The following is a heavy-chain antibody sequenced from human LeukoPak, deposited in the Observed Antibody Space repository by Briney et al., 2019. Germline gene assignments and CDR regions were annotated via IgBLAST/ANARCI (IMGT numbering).Heavy chain of an antibody. CDR1: GFTFSSSW. V-gene: IGHV3-53*01. J-gene: IGHJ4*02. CDR2: IFGAGTT. Sequence: GGSLRLSCAASGFTFSSSWMYWVRQAPGKGLEWVSVIFGAGTTYYADSVKGRFTISRDNSKNTLYLQMNSLRAEDTAVYYCARAIQFGGYFDYWGQGTLVTVST. D-gene: IGHD2-15*01. CDR3: ARAIQFGGYFDY.